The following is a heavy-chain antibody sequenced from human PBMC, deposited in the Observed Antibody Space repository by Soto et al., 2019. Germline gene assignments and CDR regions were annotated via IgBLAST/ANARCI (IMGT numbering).Heavy chain of an antibody. J-gene: IGHJ6*02. V-gene: IGHV3-21*01. D-gene: IGHD2-2*01. CDR1: GFTFSSYS. CDR2: ISSSSSYI. CDR3: ARAEGGYCSSTSCFWGRLSTQYGMDV. Sequence: PGGSLRLSCAASGFTFSSYSMNWVRQAPGKGLEWVSSISSSSSYIYYADSVKGRFTISRDNAKNSLYLQMNSLRAEDTAVYYCARAEGGYCSSTSCFWGRLSTQYGMDVWGQGTTVTVSS.